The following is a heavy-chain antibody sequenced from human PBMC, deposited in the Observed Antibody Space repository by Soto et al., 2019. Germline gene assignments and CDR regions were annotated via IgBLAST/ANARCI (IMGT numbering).Heavy chain of an antibody. D-gene: IGHD2-2*02. CDR1: GFTFDDYT. CDR3: AKDILTPGYCSSTSCYTGGFDY. Sequence: SLRLSCAASGFTFDDYTMHWVRQAPGKGLEWVSLISWDGGSTYYADSVKGRFTISRDNSKNSLYLQMNSLRTEDTALYYCAKDILTPGYCSSTSCYTGGFDYWGQGTLVTVSS. CDR2: ISWDGGST. V-gene: IGHV3-43*01. J-gene: IGHJ4*02.